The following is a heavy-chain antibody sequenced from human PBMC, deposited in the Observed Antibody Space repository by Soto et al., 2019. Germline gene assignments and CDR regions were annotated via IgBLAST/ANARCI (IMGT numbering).Heavy chain of an antibody. V-gene: IGHV3-30*18. CDR1: GCTFSSYG. CDR2: ISYDGSNK. Sequence: PGGSLGRSCAASGCTFSSYGRHWVRQTPGKGLEWVAVISYDGSNKYYAHPVKRRFTISRDNSKNTLYLQMNSLSAEDTAVHYCAKALPTGLAYWVQAT. J-gene: IGHJ4*02. CDR3: AKALPTGLAY.